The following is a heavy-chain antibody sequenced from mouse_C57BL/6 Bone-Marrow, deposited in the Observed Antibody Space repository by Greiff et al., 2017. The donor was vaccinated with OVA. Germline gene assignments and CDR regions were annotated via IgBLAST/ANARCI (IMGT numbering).Heavy chain of an antibody. CDR3: ARSDYGNLAWFAY. CDR2: IYPGDGDT. D-gene: IGHD2-1*01. CDR1: GYAFSSSW. Sequence: ESGPELVKPGASVKISCKASGYAFSSSWMNWVKQRPGKGIEWIGRIYPGDGDTNYNGKFKGKATLTADKSSSTAYMQLSSLTSEDSAVYFCARSDYGNLAWFAYWGQGTLVTVSA. J-gene: IGHJ3*01. V-gene: IGHV1-82*01.